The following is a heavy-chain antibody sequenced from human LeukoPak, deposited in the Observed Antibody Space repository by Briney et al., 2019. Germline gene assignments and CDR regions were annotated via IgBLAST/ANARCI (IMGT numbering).Heavy chain of an antibody. CDR1: GFTVSSNY. CDR3: ASEAPSHRNAFDI. CDR2: IYSGGST. Sequence: GGSLRLSCAASGFTVSSNYMSWVRQAPGKGLEWVSVIYSGGSTYYADSVKGRFTISRDNSKNTLYLQMNSLRAEDTAVYYCASEAPSHRNAFDIWGQGTMVTVSS. J-gene: IGHJ3*02. V-gene: IGHV3-53*01.